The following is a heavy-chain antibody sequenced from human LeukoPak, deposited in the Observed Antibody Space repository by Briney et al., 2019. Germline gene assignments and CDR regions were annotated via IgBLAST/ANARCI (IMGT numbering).Heavy chain of an antibody. CDR2: ISGSGGGGNT. CDR1: GFTFSTYA. D-gene: IGHD3-10*02. CDR3: ARDLHYYVAMDV. V-gene: IGHV3-23*01. J-gene: IGHJ6*02. Sequence: GGSLRLSCAASGFTFSTYAMTWVRQAPGKGLEWVSTISGSGGGGNTYYADSVKGRLTISRDNSRNTLFLQMNRLRGADTAVYYCARDLHYYVAMDVWGQGTTVTVSS.